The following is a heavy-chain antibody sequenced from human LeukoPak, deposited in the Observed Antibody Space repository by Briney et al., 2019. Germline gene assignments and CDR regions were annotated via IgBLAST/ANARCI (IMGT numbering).Heavy chain of an antibody. J-gene: IGHJ3*02. Sequence: GGSLRLSCAASGFTFSSYSMNWVRQAPGKGLEWVSSISSSGTYVYYAASVNGRFTISRDNAKNSLYLQMNSLRADDAAVYYCARASSKQLAGYLPDGFDIWGQGTMVTVSS. CDR1: GFTFSSYS. V-gene: IGHV3-21*01. D-gene: IGHD3-9*01. CDR2: ISSSGTYV. CDR3: ARASSKQLAGYLPDGFDI.